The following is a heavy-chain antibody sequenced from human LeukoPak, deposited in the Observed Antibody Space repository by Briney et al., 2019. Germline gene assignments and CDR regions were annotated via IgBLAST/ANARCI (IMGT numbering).Heavy chain of an antibody. D-gene: IGHD1-7*01. Sequence: SETLSLTCIVAGGSISSSSYYWAWIRQSPVKGLEWIGTFSSGGSAYYSPSLTSRVPRSNETSDNQFSLRLYSATAADTAVYYCARKQTGTMYDVWGQGTQVTVSS. CDR2: FSSGGSA. CDR3: ARKQTGTMYDV. J-gene: IGHJ4*02. CDR1: GGSISSSSYY. V-gene: IGHV4-39*07.